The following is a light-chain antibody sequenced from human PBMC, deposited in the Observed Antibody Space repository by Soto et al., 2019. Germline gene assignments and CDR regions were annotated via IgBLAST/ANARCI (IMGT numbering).Light chain of an antibody. J-gene: IGKJ3*01. V-gene: IGKV3-11*01. CDR1: QSVSSY. CDR3: HQRSNWPGFS. Sequence: EIVLKQSPAILSLSPGERATLSCRASQSVSSYFAWYQQKPGQAPRLLIYDASNRATGIPARFSGSGCGTDFTITISSREPEDVAVYYCHQRSNWPGFSFGPGTKVDIK. CDR2: DAS.